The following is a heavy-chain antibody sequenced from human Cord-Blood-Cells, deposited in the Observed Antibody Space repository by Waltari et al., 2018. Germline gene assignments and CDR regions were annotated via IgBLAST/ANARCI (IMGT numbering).Heavy chain of an antibody. V-gene: IGHV3-15*01. D-gene: IGHD2-15*01. J-gene: IGHJ4*02. CDR1: GLPFSNPW. Sequence: EVQLVESGGGLVKPGGSLRLSCAASGLPFSNPWLSWVPPGPGKGLEWVGRIKSKTDGGTTDYAAPVKGRFTISRDDSKNTLYLQMNSLKTEDTAVYYCTTCWGSGGSCYGYWGQGTLVTVSS. CDR3: TTCWGSGGSCYGY. CDR2: IKSKTDGGTT.